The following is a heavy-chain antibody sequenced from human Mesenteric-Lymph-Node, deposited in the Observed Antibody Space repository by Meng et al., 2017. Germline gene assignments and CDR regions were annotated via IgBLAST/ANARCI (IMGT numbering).Heavy chain of an antibody. CDR3: SADREGSGQPDFDY. CDR1: GFTFSSYV. Sequence: EVQRVESGGGVVQPGGSLRRSCAASGFTFSSYVMYWVRQAPGKGLEWVSRINNDGRSTGYADSVKGRFTISRENAKNTLYLQVNSLKTEDTAVYYCSADREGSGQPDFDYWGQGTLVTVSS. CDR2: INNDGRST. D-gene: IGHD3-10*01. J-gene: IGHJ4*02. V-gene: IGHV3-74*01.